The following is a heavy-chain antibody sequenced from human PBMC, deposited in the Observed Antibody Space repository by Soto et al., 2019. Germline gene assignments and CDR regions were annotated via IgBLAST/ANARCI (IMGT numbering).Heavy chain of an antibody. Sequence: EVQLVESGGGLVNPGGSLRLSCAASGFSFNNYSMNWVRQAPGKGLEWVSSISRSSAYIYYADSVKGRFTISRDNAKDSLYLQMNSLGDEDTAVYYCERDCAYWGPGTLVSVSS. CDR1: GFSFNNYS. CDR3: ERDCAY. J-gene: IGHJ4*02. CDR2: ISRSSAYI. V-gene: IGHV3-21*01.